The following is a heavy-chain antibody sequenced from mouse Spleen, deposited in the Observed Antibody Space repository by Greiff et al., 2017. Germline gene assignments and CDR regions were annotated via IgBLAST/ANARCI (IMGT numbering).Heavy chain of an antibody. CDR2: ISSGGGNT. Sequence: EVKLVESGGGLVKPGGSLKLSCAASGFTFSSYAMSWVRQTPEKRLEWVAYISSGGGNTYYPDSVKGRFTISRDNAKNTLYLQMSSLRSEDTALYYCARENWDVYYFDYWGQGTTLTVSS. D-gene: IGHD4-1*01. CDR3: ARENWDVYYFDY. CDR1: GFTFSSYA. V-gene: IGHV5-9*01. J-gene: IGHJ2*01.